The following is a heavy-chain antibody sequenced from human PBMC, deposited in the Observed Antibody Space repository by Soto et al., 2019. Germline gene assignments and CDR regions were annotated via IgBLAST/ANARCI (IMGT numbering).Heavy chain of an antibody. V-gene: IGHV3-23*01. J-gene: IGHJ4*02. Sequence: GWSLRLSCSASGFSFGTSAMSWVRQAPGKGLEWVSAISGSGGSTYYAGSVKGRFTISRDNSKNTLYLQMNSLRAEDTAVYYCAKVAVAAEFDYWGQGTLVTVSS. D-gene: IGHD6-19*01. CDR3: AKVAVAAEFDY. CDR2: ISGSGGST. CDR1: GFSFGTSA.